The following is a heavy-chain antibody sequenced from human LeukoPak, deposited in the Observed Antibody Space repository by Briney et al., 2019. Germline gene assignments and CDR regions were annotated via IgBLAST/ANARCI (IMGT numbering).Heavy chain of an antibody. J-gene: IGHJ6*03. CDR1: GFTFSSYE. CDR3: ARDTLQNQYYYYYRDV. CDR2: ISSSGSTI. D-gene: IGHD5-24*01. V-gene: IGHV3-48*03. Sequence: PGRSLRLSCAASGFTFSSYEMNWVRQAPGKGLEWVSYISSSGSTIYYADSVKGRFTISRDNAKNSLYLQMNSLRAEDTAVYYCARDTLQNQYYYYYRDVGGKGPRVTISS.